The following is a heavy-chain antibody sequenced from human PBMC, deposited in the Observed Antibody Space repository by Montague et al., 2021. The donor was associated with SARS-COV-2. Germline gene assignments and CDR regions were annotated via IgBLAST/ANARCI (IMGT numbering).Heavy chain of an antibody. D-gene: IGHD2-8*01. CDR1: EFTFSDYY. CDR3: ARDQSCTNGVCYTRGFDY. V-gene: IGHV3-11*05. Sequence: SLRLSCPASEFTFSDYYMSWIRQAPGKGLEWVSYISGSSSYTNYADSVKGRFTISRDNAKNSLYLQMDSLRDEDTGVYYCARDQSCTNGVCYTRGFDYWGRGTLVTVSS. J-gene: IGHJ4*02. CDR2: ISGSSSYT.